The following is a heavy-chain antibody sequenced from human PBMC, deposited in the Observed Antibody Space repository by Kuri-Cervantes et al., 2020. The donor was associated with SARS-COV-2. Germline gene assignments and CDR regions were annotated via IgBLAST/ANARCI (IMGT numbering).Heavy chain of an antibody. J-gene: IGHJ6*02. CDR3: ARDTSSSWVLDYGMDV. CDR1: GFTFSSYW. Sequence: GGSLRLSCAASGFTFSSYWMHWVRQAPGEGLVWVSRINSDGSSTSYADSVKGRFTISRDNAKNTLYLQMNSLRAEDTAVYYCARDTSSSWVLDYGMDVWGQGTTVTVSS. V-gene: IGHV3-74*01. CDR2: INSDGSST. D-gene: IGHD6-13*01.